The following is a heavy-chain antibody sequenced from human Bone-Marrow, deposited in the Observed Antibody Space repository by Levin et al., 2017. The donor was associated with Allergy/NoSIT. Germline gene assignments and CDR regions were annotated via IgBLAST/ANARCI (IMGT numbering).Heavy chain of an antibody. Sequence: PGGSLRLSCAASGFTFSNYAMSWVRQAPGKGLEWVSAITNSGRTYYADSVKGRFTVSRDNSKNTLYLKRNSLRADETGVYYCAKEMTTVVPVFDYWGQGTLVTVSS. CDR1: GFTFSNYA. D-gene: IGHD4-23*01. J-gene: IGHJ4*02. CDR2: ITNSGRT. V-gene: IGHV3-23*01. CDR3: AKEMTTVVPVFDY.